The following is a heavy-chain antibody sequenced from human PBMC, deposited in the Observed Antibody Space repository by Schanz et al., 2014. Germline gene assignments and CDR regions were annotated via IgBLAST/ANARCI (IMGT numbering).Heavy chain of an antibody. CDR1: GFTFSDYS. J-gene: IGHJ4*02. Sequence: EVQLVESGGGWVQPGGSLRLSCAASGFTFSDYSMNWVRQAPGKGLEWVSAINTGVNTYYADSVRGRFTMSRDNSKNTLYLQMNSLRAGDAAVYYCARGLIAAAGGAFDYWGQGTLVAVSA. CDR2: INTGVNT. V-gene: IGHV3-23*04. D-gene: IGHD6-13*01. CDR3: ARGLIAAAGGAFDY.